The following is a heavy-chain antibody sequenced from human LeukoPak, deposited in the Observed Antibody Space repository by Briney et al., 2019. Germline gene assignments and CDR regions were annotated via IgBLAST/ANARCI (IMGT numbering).Heavy chain of an antibody. CDR3: ATHQRVSTKPNDDFDI. J-gene: IGHJ3*02. D-gene: IGHD1/OR15-1a*01. Sequence: MSSETLSLTCSVSGHSINSYYWSWFRQPAGRVLEWIGYMYYSGSTHYNPSLESRVTISIDTSKKQLSLKLTSVTAAYTAVYYCATHQRVSTKPNDDFDIWGQGKMVTVSS. V-gene: IGHV4-59*03. CDR2: MYYSGST. CDR1: GHSINSYY.